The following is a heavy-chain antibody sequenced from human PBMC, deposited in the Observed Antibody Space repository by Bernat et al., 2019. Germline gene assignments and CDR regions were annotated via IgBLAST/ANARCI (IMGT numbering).Heavy chain of an antibody. CDR3: ARKEGSSWYYMDV. CDR1: GGSFSGYY. V-gene: IGHV4-34*01. Sequence: QVQLQQWGAGLLKPSETLSITCAVYGGSFSGYYWSWIRQPPGKGLEWIGEINHSGSTNYNPSLKSRVTISVDNSKNQFSLKLTSVTAADTAVDYCARKEGSSWYYMDVWGKGTTVAVFS. CDR2: INHSGST. D-gene: IGHD6-13*01. J-gene: IGHJ6*03.